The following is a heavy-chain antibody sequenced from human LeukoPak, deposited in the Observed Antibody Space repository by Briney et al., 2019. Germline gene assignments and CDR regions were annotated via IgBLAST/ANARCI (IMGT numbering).Heavy chain of an antibody. CDR3: ARDPYSGSQGHFDY. Sequence: GSLRLSCAASGFTFSSYGMHWVRQAPGKGLEWVAVIWYDGSNKYYADSVKGRFTISRDNSKNTLYLQMNSLRAEDTAVYYCARDPYSGSQGHFDYWGQGTLVTVSS. CDR1: GFTFSSYG. V-gene: IGHV3-33*01. CDR2: IWYDGSNK. J-gene: IGHJ4*02. D-gene: IGHD1-26*01.